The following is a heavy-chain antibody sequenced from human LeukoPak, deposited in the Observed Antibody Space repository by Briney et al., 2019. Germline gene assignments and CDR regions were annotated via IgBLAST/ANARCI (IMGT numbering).Heavy chain of an antibody. CDR1: GFTFNTYG. Sequence: GGSLRLSCAASGFTFNTYGMHWVRQAPGMGLEWVPVISSDGRAKYYADSVKGRFTISRDNSQNMLYLQMNSLRADDTAVYYCAKEWAWYNYFDYWGQGTLVTVSS. CDR3: AKEWAWYNYFDY. V-gene: IGHV3-30*18. J-gene: IGHJ4*02. D-gene: IGHD6-13*01. CDR2: ISSDGRAK.